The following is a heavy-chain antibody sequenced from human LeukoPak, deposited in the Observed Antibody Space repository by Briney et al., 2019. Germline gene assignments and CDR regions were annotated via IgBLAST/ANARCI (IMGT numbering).Heavy chain of an antibody. V-gene: IGHV3-30*04. CDR3: ARDGRTAMAPRGFDY. CDR1: GFTFSSYA. J-gene: IGHJ4*02. D-gene: IGHD5-18*01. Sequence: GGSLRLSCAASGFTFSSYAMHWVRQAPGKGLEWVAVISYDGSSKYYADSVKGRFTISRDNSKNTLYLQMNSLRAEDTAVYYCARDGRTAMAPRGFDYWGQGTLVTVSS. CDR2: ISYDGSSK.